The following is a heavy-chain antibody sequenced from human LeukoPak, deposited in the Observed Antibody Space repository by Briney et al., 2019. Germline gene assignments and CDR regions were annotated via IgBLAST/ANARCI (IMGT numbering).Heavy chain of an antibody. D-gene: IGHD5-24*01. V-gene: IGHV1-18*01. CDR2: ISAYNGNT. J-gene: IGHJ4*02. CDR3: ARDWRDGYNYELDY. CDR1: GYTFTSYG. Sequence: GASVKVSCKASGYTFTSYGISWVRQAPGHGLEWIGWISAYNGNTNYAQKLQGRVTMTTDTSTSTAYMELSRLRSDDTAVYYCARDWRDGYNYELDYWGQGTLVTVSS.